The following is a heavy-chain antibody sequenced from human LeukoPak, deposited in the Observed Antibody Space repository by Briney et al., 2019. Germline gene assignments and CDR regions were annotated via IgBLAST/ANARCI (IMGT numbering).Heavy chain of an antibody. J-gene: IGHJ3*02. Sequence: SETLSLTCTVSGGSISSHYWSWIRQPPGKGLEWIGYIYYSGSTNYNPSLKSRVTISVDTSKNQFSLKLSSVTAADTAVYYCARGRYYYDSSGTGDDACDIWGQGTMVTVSS. CDR1: GGSISSHY. V-gene: IGHV4-59*11. CDR2: IYYSGST. D-gene: IGHD3-22*01. CDR3: ARGRYYYDSSGTGDDACDI.